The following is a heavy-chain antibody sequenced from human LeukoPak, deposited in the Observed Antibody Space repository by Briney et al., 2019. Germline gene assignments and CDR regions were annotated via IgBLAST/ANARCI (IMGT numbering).Heavy chain of an antibody. V-gene: IGHV1-69*06. CDR3: ARHIVGATQAGGPGPHTPPDLDY. Sequence: ASVKVSCKASGGTFSSYAISWVRQAPGQPLEWTGGVIPIFGTANYAQKFQGKDTITAVNTTSTDYMQLSSLSSEDTAVYYCARHIVGATQAGGPGPHTPPDLDYWGQGTLVTVSS. CDR2: VIPIFGTA. D-gene: IGHD1-26*01. J-gene: IGHJ4*02. CDR1: GGTFSSYA.